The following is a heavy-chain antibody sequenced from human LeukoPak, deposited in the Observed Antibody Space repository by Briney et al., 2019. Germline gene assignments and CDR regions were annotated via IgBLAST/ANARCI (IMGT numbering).Heavy chain of an antibody. CDR1: GFTFSSYG. V-gene: IGHV3-30*02. D-gene: IGHD6-19*01. Sequence: GGSLRLSCAASGFTFSSYGMHWVRQAPGKGLEWVAFIRYDGSNKYYADSVKGRFTISRDNSKNTLYLQMNSLRAEDTAVYYCAKDCSVAGTIIGYWGQGTLVTVSS. CDR2: IRYDGSNK. J-gene: IGHJ4*02. CDR3: AKDCSVAGTIIGY.